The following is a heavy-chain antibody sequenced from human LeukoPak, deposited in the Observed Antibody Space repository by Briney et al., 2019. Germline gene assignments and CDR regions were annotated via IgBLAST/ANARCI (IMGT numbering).Heavy chain of an antibody. CDR1: GFSFNNFG. CDR3: AKDLSTGYDFWSGYYRYYYYYGMDV. D-gene: IGHD3-3*01. Sequence: GGSLRLSCVASGFSFNNFGMTWVRQAPGKGLEWVSAISGSGGSTYYADSVKGRFTISRDNSKNTLYLQMNSLRAEDTAVYYCAKDLSTGYDFWSGYYRYYYYYGMDVWGQGTTVTVSS. J-gene: IGHJ6*02. V-gene: IGHV3-23*01. CDR2: ISGSGGST.